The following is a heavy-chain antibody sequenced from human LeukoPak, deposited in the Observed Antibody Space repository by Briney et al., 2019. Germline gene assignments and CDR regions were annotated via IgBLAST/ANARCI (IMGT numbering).Heavy chain of an antibody. CDR1: GFTFSSYS. CDR3: VTEGFIYGYHGLDS. V-gene: IGHV3-21*03. Sequence: SGGSLRLSCAASGFTFSSYSMNWVRQAPGKGLEWVSSITSSSRYIYYADSVKGRFAISRDNAKNSLYLQMNNLNSDDTAVYFCVTEGFIYGYHGLDSWGQGTIVTVSS. J-gene: IGHJ3*02. D-gene: IGHD5-18*01. CDR2: ITSSSRYI.